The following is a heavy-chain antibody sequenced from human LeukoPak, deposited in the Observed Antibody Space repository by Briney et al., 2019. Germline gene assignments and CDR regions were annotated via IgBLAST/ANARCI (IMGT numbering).Heavy chain of an antibody. J-gene: IGHJ6*03. Sequence: GAPVKVSCKASGYTFTSYDINWVRQATGQGLEWMGWMNPNSGNTGYAQKFQGRVTITRNTSISTAYMELSSLRSEDTAVYYCARGTRITMVRGVTGYYYMDVWGKGTTVTVSS. D-gene: IGHD3-10*01. V-gene: IGHV1-8*03. CDR2: MNPNSGNT. CDR3: ARGTRITMVRGVTGYYYMDV. CDR1: GYTFTSYD.